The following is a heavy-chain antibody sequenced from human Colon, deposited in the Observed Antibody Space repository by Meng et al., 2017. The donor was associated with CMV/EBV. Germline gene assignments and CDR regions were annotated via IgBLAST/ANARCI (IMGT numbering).Heavy chain of an antibody. V-gene: IGHV1-2*02. D-gene: IGHD3-22*01. CDR2: INPNSGGR. CDR1: GYTFTDHY. J-gene: IGHJ6*02. Sequence: ASVKVSCKASGYTFTDHYIHWVRQAPGQGLEWMGWINPNSGGRNFAQQFQGRVSMTRDTSINTAYMELTGLTSDDTAVYYCARGDLARLFSYYYGMDVWGQGTTVTVSS. CDR3: ARGDLARLFSYYYGMDV.